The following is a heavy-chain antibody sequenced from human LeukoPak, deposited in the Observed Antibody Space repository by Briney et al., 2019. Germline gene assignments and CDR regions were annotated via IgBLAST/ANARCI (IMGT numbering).Heavy chain of an antibody. CDR2: ISAYNGNT. Sequence: EASVKVSCKASGYTFTSYGISWVRQAPGQGLEWMGWISAYNGNTNYAQKLQGRVTMTTDTSTSTAYMELRSLRSDDTAVYYCARDFLLLDPRSSGWYAEDYWGQGTLVTVSS. D-gene: IGHD6-19*01. V-gene: IGHV1-18*01. CDR3: ARDFLLLDPRSSGWYAEDY. CDR1: GYTFTSYG. J-gene: IGHJ4*02.